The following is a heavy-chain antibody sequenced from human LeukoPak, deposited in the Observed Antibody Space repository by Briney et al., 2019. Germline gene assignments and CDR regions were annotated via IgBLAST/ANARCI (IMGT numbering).Heavy chain of an antibody. Sequence: ASVKVSCKASGYTFTGYYMHWVRQAPGQGLEWMGWINPNSGGTNYAQKFQGRVTMTRDTSISTAYMELSRLRSDDTAVYYCARDARGSYPDYYFDYWGQGTLVTVSS. D-gene: IGHD1-26*01. J-gene: IGHJ4*02. CDR2: INPNSGGT. CDR3: ARDARGSYPDYYFDY. V-gene: IGHV1-2*02. CDR1: GYTFTGYY.